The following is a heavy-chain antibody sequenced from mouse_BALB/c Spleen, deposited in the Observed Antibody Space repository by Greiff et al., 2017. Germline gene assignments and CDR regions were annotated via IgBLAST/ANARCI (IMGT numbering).Heavy chain of an antibody. Sequence: VQLQQSGAELVKPGASVELSCTASGFNFKDTSMHWVKQRPEQGLEWIGRIDPANGNTKYDPKFKGKATITADTSSNTSYLQLRRLTSEDTAVYYGAREYYGSSFGYFDVWGAGTTVTVSS. V-gene: IGHV14-3*02. CDR1: GFNFKDTS. D-gene: IGHD1-1*01. J-gene: IGHJ1*01. CDR3: AREYYGSSFGYFDV. CDR2: IDPANGNT.